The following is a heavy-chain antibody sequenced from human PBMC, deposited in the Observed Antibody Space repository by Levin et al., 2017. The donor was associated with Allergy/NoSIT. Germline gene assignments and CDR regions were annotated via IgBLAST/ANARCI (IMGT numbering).Heavy chain of an antibody. CDR2: LSGSTSTV. CDR1: GFNFNQYS. V-gene: IGHV3-48*02. CDR3: ARSITVFGVVIHDY. J-gene: IGHJ4*02. D-gene: IGHD3-3*01. Sequence: AGESLKISCTASGFNFNQYSMSWVRQAPGKGLEWISYLSGSTSTVYYSDSVKGRFTISRDNAKGSVFLQMNNLRDEDSAIYYCARSITVFGVVIHDYWGQGALATVSS.